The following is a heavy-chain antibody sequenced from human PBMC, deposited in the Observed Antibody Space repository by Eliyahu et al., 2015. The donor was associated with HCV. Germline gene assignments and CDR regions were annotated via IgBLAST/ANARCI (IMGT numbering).Heavy chain of an antibody. CDR2: QCRGST. CDR3: ARRTHGTAARTDY. J-gene: IGHJ4*02. V-gene: IGHV4-34*01. D-gene: IGHD6-6*01. CDR1: GGSFSGYY. Sequence: QVQLQQWGAGLLKPSETLSLTCSVYGGSFSGYYWTWIRQYPGKGLGVVWGNQCRGSTQQKPSLKSRVSISVDTSKNQFSLKLNSVTAADTAVYYCARRTHGTAARTDYWGQGTLVTVSS.